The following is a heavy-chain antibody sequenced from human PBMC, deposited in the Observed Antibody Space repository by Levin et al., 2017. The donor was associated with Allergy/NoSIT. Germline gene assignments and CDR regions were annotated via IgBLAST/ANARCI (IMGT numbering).Heavy chain of an antibody. CDR3: ARLSAVAWGYVDH. CDR1: RASISSYS. J-gene: IGHJ4*02. D-gene: IGHD6-13*01. CDR2: ISYSGST. V-gene: IGHV4-59*01. Sequence: PSETLSLTCSVSRASISSYSWTWIRQPPGKGLEWVGYISYSGSTNYNPSLRSRVTISVDTSKNQFSLRLRSVTAADTAVYYCARLSAVAWGYVDHWGQGTLVTVSS.